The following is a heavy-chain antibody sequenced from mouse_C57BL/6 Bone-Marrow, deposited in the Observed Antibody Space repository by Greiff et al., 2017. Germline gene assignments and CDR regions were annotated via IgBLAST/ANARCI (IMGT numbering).Heavy chain of an antibody. V-gene: IGHV1-69*01. CDR3: ARENAFITTVVAHFDY. CDR1: GYTFTSYW. CDR2: IDPSDSYT. J-gene: IGHJ2*01. Sequence: QVQLQQPGAELVMPGASVKLSCKASGYTFTSYWMHWVKQRPGQGLEWIGEIDPSDSYTNYNQKFKGKSTLTVDKSSSTAYMQLSSLTSEDSAVYYCARENAFITTVVAHFDYWGQGTTLTVSS. D-gene: IGHD1-1*01.